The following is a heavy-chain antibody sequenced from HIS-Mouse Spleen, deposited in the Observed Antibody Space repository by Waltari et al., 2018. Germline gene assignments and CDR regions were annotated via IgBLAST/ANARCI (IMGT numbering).Heavy chain of an antibody. V-gene: IGHV4-39*07. CDR1: GGSSSSSSYY. CDR3: AREIQYSSSWYDWYFDL. CDR2: IYYSGST. D-gene: IGHD6-13*01. Sequence: QLQLQESGPGLVKPSETLSLTCTVSGGSSSSSSYYWGWIRQPPGKGLGWIGSIYYSGSTYYNPSLKSRVTISVDTSKNQFSLKLSSVTAADTAVYYCAREIQYSSSWYDWYFDLWGRGTLVTVSS. J-gene: IGHJ2*01.